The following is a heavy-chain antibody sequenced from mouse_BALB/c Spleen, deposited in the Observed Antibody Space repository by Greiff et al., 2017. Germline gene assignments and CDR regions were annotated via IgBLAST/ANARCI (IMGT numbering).Heavy chain of an antibody. CDR1: GYSFTGYT. Sequence: VQLQQSGPELVKPGASMKISCKASGYSFTGYTMNWVKQSHGKNLEWIGLINPYNGGTSYNQKFKGKATLTVDKSSSTAYMELLSLTSEDSAVYYCARDGNGSSLYPYAMDYWGQGTSVTVSS. V-gene: IGHV1-18*01. CDR2: INPYNGGT. D-gene: IGHD1-1*01. CDR3: ARDGNGSSLYPYAMDY. J-gene: IGHJ4*01.